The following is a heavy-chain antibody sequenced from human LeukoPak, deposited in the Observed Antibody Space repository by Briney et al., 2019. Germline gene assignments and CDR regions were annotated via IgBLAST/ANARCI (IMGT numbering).Heavy chain of an antibody. D-gene: IGHD2-15*01. CDR2: ISSRSSTI. CDR3: ARGCSGGSCFGDFDY. Sequence: GRSLRLSCAASGFTFSSYGMHWVRQAPGKGLEWISYISSRSSTIYYADSVKGRFTISRDNAKNSLYLQMNSLRDEDTAVYYCARGCSGGSCFGDFDYWGQGTLGTVSS. CDR1: GFTFSSYG. J-gene: IGHJ4*02. V-gene: IGHV3-48*02.